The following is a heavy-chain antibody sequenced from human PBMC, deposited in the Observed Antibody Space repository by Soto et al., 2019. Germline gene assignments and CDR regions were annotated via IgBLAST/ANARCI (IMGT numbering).Heavy chain of an antibody. CDR3: AREAKAVGSFSY. Sequence: GASVKFSCKASGGTFSSYAISWVRQAPGQGLEWMGGIIPIFGTANYAQKFQGRVTITADESTSTAYMELSSLRSEDTAVYYCAREAKAVGSFSYWGQGTLVTVSS. V-gene: IGHV1-69*13. CDR1: GGTFSSYA. D-gene: IGHD6-19*01. CDR2: IIPIFGTA. J-gene: IGHJ4*02.